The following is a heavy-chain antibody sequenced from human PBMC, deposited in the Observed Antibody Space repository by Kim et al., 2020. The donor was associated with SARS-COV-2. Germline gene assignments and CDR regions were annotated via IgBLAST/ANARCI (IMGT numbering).Heavy chain of an antibody. J-gene: IGHJ4*02. Sequence: SETLSLTCTVSGGSISSYYWSWIRQPPGKGLEWIGYIYYSGSTNYNPSLKSRVTISVDTSKNQFSLKLSSVTAADTAVYYCAVYVDTAMVFDYWGQGTLVTVSS. D-gene: IGHD5-18*01. CDR3: AVYVDTAMVFDY. CDR2: IYYSGST. V-gene: IGHV4-59*08. CDR1: GGSISSYY.